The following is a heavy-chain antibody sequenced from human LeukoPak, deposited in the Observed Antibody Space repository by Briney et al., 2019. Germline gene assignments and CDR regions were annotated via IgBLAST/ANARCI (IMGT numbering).Heavy chain of an antibody. J-gene: IGHJ5*02. Sequence: ASVKVSCKASGYSFTGYYMHWVRQAPGQGLEWMGFINPSGSSAAYAQKFQGRLTMTRDMFTSTDYMELTSLTSDDTAVYYCARDNSVGETAWWFDPWGQGTLVTVSS. CDR3: ARDNSVGETAWWFDP. CDR2: INPSGSSA. D-gene: IGHD1-26*01. V-gene: IGHV1-46*01. CDR1: GYSFTGYY.